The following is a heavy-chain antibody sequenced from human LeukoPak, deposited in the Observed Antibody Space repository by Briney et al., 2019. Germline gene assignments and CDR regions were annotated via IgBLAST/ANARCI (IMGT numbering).Heavy chain of an antibody. V-gene: IGHV4-4*07. CDR2: IYTSGST. J-gene: IGHJ4*02. CDR1: GGSISSYY. CDR3: ARESPPFYYGSGSYGLFDY. Sequence: PSETLSLTCTVSGGSISSYYWSWIRQPAGKGLEWIGRIYTSGSTDYNPSLKSRVTMSVDTSKNQFSLKLSSVTAADTAVYYCARESPPFYYGSGSYGLFDYWGQGTLVTVSS. D-gene: IGHD3-10*01.